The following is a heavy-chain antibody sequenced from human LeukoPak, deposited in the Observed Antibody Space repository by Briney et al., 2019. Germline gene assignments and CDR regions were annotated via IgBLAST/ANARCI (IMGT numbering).Heavy chain of an antibody. J-gene: IGHJ4*02. CDR3: AHGAMYQLDY. V-gene: IGHV3-23*01. CDR1: EFSVGSNY. CDR2: IIGGAGST. Sequence: GGSLRLSCAASEFSVGSNYMTWVRQAPGKGLEWVSGIIGGAGSTYYADSVKGRFTISGDNSKNTLFLQMNSLRAEDTAVYYCAHGAMYQLDYWGQGTLVTVSS. D-gene: IGHD2-2*01.